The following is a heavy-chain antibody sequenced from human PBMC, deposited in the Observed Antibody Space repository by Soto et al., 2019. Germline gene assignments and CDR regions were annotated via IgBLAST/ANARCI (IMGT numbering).Heavy chain of an antibody. V-gene: IGHV2-5*01. CDR2: IYWNDDK. J-gene: IGHJ4*02. CDR1: GISLSTSGLG. CDR3: AHRPSGWYLFDY. Sequence: QITLKASGPTLVRPTQTLTLTCTFSGISLSTSGLGVGWISQPPGKALEWLALIYWNDDKRYSPSLKARLTITKDTSKNQVVLTMTNMDPVDTATYYGAHRPSGWYLFDYWGQGTLVTVSS. D-gene: IGHD6-19*01.